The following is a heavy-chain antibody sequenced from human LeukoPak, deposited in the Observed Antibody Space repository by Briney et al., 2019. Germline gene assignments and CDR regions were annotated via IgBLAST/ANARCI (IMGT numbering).Heavy chain of an antibody. V-gene: IGHV3-23*01. Sequence: PGGSLRLPCAASGFTFSSYAMSWVRQAPGKGLEWVSAISGSGGSTYYADSVKGRFTISRDNSKNTLYLQMNSLRAEDTAVYYCARDGSRDGYNFYYFDYWGQGTLVTVSS. D-gene: IGHD5-24*01. CDR3: ARDGSRDGYNFYYFDY. CDR1: GFTFSSYA. CDR2: ISGSGGST. J-gene: IGHJ4*02.